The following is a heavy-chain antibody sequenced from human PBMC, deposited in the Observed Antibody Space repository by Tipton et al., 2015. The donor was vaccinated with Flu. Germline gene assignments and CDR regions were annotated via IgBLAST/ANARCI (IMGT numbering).Heavy chain of an antibody. D-gene: IGHD3-3*01. CDR3: ARSGYKPYSMDV. J-gene: IGHJ6*02. CDR2: IWYDGSQT. CDR1: GFPFSDYG. Sequence: QLVQSGGGVVQPGRSLRLSCVASGFPFSDYGMHWVRQAPGKGPEWVAVIWYDGSQTYYANSVKGRFAISRDNSKNTLYLQMNSLRDEDTAVYYCARSGYKPYSMDVWGQGTTVTVSS. V-gene: IGHV3-33*01.